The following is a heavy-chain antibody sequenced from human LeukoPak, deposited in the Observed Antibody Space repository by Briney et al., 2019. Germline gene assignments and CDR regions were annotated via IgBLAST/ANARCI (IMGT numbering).Heavy chain of an antibody. CDR3: ARVNRGGYYDYVWGSYRYTLYFDY. Sequence: GASVKVSCKASGYTFTGYYMHWVRQAPGQGLEWMGWINPNSGGTNYAQKFQGRVTMTRDTSISTAYMELSRLRSDDTAVYYCARVNRGGYYDYVWGSYRYTLYFDYWGQGTLVTVSS. V-gene: IGHV1-2*02. D-gene: IGHD3-16*02. CDR1: GYTFTGYY. J-gene: IGHJ4*02. CDR2: INPNSGGT.